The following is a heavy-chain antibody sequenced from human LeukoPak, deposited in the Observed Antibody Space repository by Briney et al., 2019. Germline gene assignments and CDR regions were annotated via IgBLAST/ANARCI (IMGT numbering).Heavy chain of an antibody. CDR3: ARDPRGYGDYDFDY. D-gene: IGHD4-17*01. CDR2: IIPILGIA. J-gene: IGHJ4*02. CDR1: GGTFRNYT. Sequence: SVTVSFKASGGTFRNYTIYWVRQAPGQGRKWMGRIIPILGIANYAQKFQGRVTITADKSTRTAYMELSSLRSEDPAVYYCARDPRGYGDYDFDYWGQGTLVTVSS. V-gene: IGHV1-69*04.